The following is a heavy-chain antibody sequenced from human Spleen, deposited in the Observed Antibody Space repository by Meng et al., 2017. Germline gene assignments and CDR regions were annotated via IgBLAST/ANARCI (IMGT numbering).Heavy chain of an antibody. CDR2: IYPGDSDT. Sequence: KVSCKGSGYTFISYWIGWVRQMPGKGLEWMGIIYPGDSDTRYSPSFQGQVTISADKSISTAYLQWSSLKASDTAMYYCARGAEYSSGWPFDYWGQGALVTVSS. CDR3: ARGAEYSSGWPFDY. V-gene: IGHV5-51*01. D-gene: IGHD6-19*01. J-gene: IGHJ4*02. CDR1: GYTFISYW.